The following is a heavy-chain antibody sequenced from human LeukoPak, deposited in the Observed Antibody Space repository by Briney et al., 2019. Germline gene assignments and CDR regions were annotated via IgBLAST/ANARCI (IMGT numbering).Heavy chain of an antibody. CDR1: GYTFTGYY. CDR2: INPNSGGT. CDR3: ASRKYYDSSGRPLDY. D-gene: IGHD3-22*01. J-gene: IGHJ4*02. V-gene: IGHV1-2*02. Sequence: GASVKVSCKASGYTFTGYYMHWVRQAPGQGLEWMGWINPNSGGTNCAQKFQGRVTMTRDTSISTAYMELSRLRSDDTAVYYCASRKYYDSSGRPLDYWGQGTLVTVSS.